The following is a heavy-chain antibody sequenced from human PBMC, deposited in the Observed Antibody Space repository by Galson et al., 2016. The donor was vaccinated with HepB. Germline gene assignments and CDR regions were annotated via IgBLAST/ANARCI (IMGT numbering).Heavy chain of an antibody. CDR1: GFTFSSYA. D-gene: IGHD6-13*01. V-gene: IGHV3-23*01. CDR2: ISGSGVST. Sequence: SLRLSCAASGFTFSSYAISWVRQAPGKGLEWVSLISGSGVSTYYADSVKGRFTISRDNSMNTLYLQMNSLRADDTAVSYCARGLQNPTRTSSYYFDYWGQGTLVTVSS. CDR3: ARGLQNPTRTSSYYFDY. J-gene: IGHJ4*02.